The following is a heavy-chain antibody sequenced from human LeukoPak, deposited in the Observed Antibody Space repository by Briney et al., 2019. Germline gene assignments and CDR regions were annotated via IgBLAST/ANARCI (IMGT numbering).Heavy chain of an antibody. V-gene: IGHV1-2*02. Sequence: ASVKVSCKASGYTFTGYYIHWVRQAPGQGLEWMGWVNPKTGGTNYAQNFQGRVTMTRDTSISTVYMELSRLRSDDTTVYYCARGRAPFLPRGSSSWYYYYYYYMDVWGKGTTVTVSS. D-gene: IGHD6-13*01. CDR2: VNPKTGGT. CDR1: GYTFTGYY. J-gene: IGHJ6*03. CDR3: ARGRAPFLPRGSSSWYYYYYYYMDV.